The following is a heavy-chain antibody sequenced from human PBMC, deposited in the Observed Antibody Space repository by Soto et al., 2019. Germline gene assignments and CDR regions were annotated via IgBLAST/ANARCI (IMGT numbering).Heavy chain of an antibody. Sequence: GASVKVSCKVSGYTLTELCMHWVRQAPGKGLEWMGGFDPEDGETIYAQKFQGRVTMTEDTSTDTAYMELSSLRSEDTAVYYCATDPIYCSSTSCSARFDPWGQGTLVTV. CDR3: ATDPIYCSSTSCSARFDP. CDR1: GYTLTELC. D-gene: IGHD2-2*01. J-gene: IGHJ5*02. V-gene: IGHV1-24*01. CDR2: FDPEDGET.